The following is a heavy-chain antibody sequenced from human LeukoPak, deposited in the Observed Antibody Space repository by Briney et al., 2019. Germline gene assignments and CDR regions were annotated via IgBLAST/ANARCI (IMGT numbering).Heavy chain of an antibody. J-gene: IGHJ3*02. D-gene: IGHD6-19*01. V-gene: IGHV4-38-2*02. CDR3: ARDLDSSGWTGAFDI. CDR2: IYHSGST. CDR1: GYSISSGYF. Sequence: SETMSLTCTVSGYSISSGYFWGWIRQPPGKGLEWIGSIYHSGSTSYNPSLKSRLTISVDTSKNQFSLKLSPVTAADTAVYYCARDLDSSGWTGAFDIWGQGTMVTVSS.